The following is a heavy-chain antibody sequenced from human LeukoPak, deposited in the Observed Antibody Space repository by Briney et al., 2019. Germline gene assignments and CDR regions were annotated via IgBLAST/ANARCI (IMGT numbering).Heavy chain of an antibody. CDR1: GFTFSSYA. D-gene: IGHD2-2*02. J-gene: IGHJ4*02. CDR3: ARDLGYCSSTSCYIPPEWGFDY. CDR2: ISGSGGST. V-gene: IGHV3-23*01. Sequence: GGSLRLSCAASGFTFSSYAMSWVRQAPGKGLEWVSAISGSGGSTYYADSVKGRFTISRDNAKNSLYLQMNSLRAEDTAVYYCARDLGYCSSTSCYIPPEWGFDYWGQGTLVTVSS.